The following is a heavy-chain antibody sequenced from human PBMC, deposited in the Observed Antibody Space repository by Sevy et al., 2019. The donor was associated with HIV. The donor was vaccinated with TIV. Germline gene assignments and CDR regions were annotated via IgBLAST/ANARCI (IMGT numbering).Heavy chain of an antibody. CDR1: GFTFSSYW. CDR3: ARDKLRFLEWLSYCYYGMDV. Sequence: GGSLRLSCAASGFTFSSYWMSWVRQAPGKGLEWVANIKQDGSEKYYVDSVKGRFTISRDNAKNSLYLQMNSLRAEDTAVYYGARDKLRFLEWLSYCYYGMDVWGQGTTVTVSS. D-gene: IGHD3-3*01. CDR2: IKQDGSEK. V-gene: IGHV3-7*03. J-gene: IGHJ6*02.